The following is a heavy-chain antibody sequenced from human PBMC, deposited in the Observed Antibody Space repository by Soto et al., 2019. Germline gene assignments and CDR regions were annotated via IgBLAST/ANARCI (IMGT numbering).Heavy chain of an antibody. Sequence: QVQLQESGPGLVKPSETLSLTCTVSSGSISNYYWSWIRQPPGKGLESIGYIYNSGNTYYSPSLRSRVSMSVDTSKNQFSLKLTSVTAADTAVYYCARESYDGSGAPFLDYWGQGTLVTVSS. D-gene: IGHD3-22*01. J-gene: IGHJ4*02. V-gene: IGHV4-59*01. CDR1: SGSISNYY. CDR2: IYNSGNT. CDR3: ARESYDGSGAPFLDY.